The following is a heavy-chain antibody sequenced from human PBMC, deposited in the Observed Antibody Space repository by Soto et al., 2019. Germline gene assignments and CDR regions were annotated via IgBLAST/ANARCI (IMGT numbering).Heavy chain of an antibody. J-gene: IGHJ6*02. CDR3: ARGYDFWSGYYLYGMDV. D-gene: IGHD3-3*01. V-gene: IGHV1-18*04. CDR1: GYTFTSYG. Sequence: ASVKVSCKASGYTFTSYGISWVRQAPGQGLEWMGWISAYNGNTNYAQKLQGRVTMTTDTSTSTAYMELGSLRSDDTAVYYCARGYDFWSGYYLYGMDVWGQGTTVTVSS. CDR2: ISAYNGNT.